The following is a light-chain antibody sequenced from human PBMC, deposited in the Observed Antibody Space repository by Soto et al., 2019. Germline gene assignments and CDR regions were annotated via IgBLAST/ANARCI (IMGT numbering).Light chain of an antibody. CDR1: QSVSSNY. CDR2: GAS. Sequence: EIVLTQSPGTLSLSPGERATLSCRASQSVSSNYLAWYQQKPGQSPRLLIYGASSRATGIPDRFSGSGSGTDFTLTISRLEPEDFAVYYWQQYGISPWTFCQGTKVEIK. J-gene: IGKJ1*01. V-gene: IGKV3-20*01. CDR3: QQYGISPWT.